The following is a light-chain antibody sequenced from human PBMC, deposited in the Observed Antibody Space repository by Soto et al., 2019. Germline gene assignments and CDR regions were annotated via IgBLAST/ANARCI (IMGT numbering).Light chain of an antibody. CDR2: CAS. CDR1: QSVSSSY. Sequence: EIVLTQSPGTLSLSPWERATLSCRASQSVSSSYLAWYQQKPGQAPRLLIYCASSRATGSPDRFSGSGSGTEFTLTISSLQSEDFAVYYCQQYKNWPRTFGQGTKVDIK. J-gene: IGKJ1*01. CDR3: QQYKNWPRT. V-gene: IGKV3-20*01.